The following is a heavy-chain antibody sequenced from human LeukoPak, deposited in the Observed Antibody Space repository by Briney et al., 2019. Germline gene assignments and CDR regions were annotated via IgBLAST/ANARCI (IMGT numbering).Heavy chain of an antibody. D-gene: IGHD3-10*01. CDR3: GSGEWPRDY. CDR1: GFTVSRNY. CDR2: IYSGGNT. J-gene: IGHJ4*02. V-gene: IGHV3-53*01. Sequence: GGSLRLSCAASGFTVSRNYMSWVRQAPGKGLEWVSLIYSGGNTYYADSVKGRFTISRDNSKNTLYLQMNSLRAEGTAVYYCGSGEWPRDYWGQGTLVTVSS.